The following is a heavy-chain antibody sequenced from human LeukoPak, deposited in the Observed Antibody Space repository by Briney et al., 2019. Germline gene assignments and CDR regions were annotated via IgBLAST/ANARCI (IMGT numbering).Heavy chain of an antibody. CDR3: ARGAAGTTPDYYYFGLDV. CDR1: GDRFTDYW. V-gene: IGHV5-51*01. Sequence: GESLKISCKGSGDRFTDYWIGWVRQMPGKGLEWMGIIYPGDSDTRYSPSFQGQVTISAAKSINTAHLQWSSLKASDTAMYYCARGAAGTTPDYYYFGLDVWGQGTTVRVFS. CDR2: IYPGDSDT. J-gene: IGHJ6*02. D-gene: IGHD1-7*01.